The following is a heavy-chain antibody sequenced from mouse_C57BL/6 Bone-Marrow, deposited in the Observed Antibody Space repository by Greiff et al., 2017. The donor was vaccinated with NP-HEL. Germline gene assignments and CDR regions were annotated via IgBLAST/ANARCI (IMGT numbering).Heavy chain of an antibody. CDR3: ASRGFYAMDY. Sequence: QVQLQQPGAELVKPGASVKLSCKASGYTFTSYWMHWVKQRPGQGLEWIGMIHPNSGSANYNEKFKSKATLTVDKSSSTAYMQLSSLTSEDSAVYYCASRGFYAMDYWGQGTSVTVSS. CDR1: GYTFTSYW. CDR2: IHPNSGSA. V-gene: IGHV1-64*01. J-gene: IGHJ4*01.